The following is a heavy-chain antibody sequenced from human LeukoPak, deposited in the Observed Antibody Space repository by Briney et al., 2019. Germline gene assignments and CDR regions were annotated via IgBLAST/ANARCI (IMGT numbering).Heavy chain of an antibody. CDR2: IRYDGNNE. CDR3: ANLGFCRGGTCFDS. J-gene: IGHJ4*02. CDR1: GFTFSSYG. Sequence: GGSLRLSCAASGFTFSSYGMHWVRQAPGKGLEGGAFIRYDGNNEYYADSVKGRFTVTRDNSKNTLYLQMNSLSAEDTAVYYCANLGFCRGGTCFDSWGQGTLVTVSS. D-gene: IGHD2-15*01. V-gene: IGHV3-30*02.